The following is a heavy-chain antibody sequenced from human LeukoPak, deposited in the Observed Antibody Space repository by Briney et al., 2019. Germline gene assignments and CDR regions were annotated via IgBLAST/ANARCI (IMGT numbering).Heavy chain of an antibody. Sequence: SETLSLTCAVYGGSFSGYYWSWIRQPPGKGLECIGEINHSGSTNYNPSLKSRVTISVDTSKNQFSLKLSSVTAADTAVYYCARDTRGYYYDSSGYLDYWGQGTLVTVSS. CDR1: GGSFSGYY. J-gene: IGHJ4*02. CDR2: INHSGST. D-gene: IGHD3-22*01. CDR3: ARDTRGYYYDSSGYLDY. V-gene: IGHV4-34*01.